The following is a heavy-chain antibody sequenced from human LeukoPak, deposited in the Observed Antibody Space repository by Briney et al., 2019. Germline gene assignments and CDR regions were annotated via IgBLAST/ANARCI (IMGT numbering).Heavy chain of an antibody. CDR2: IYYSGST. CDR1: GGSISSYY. D-gene: IGHD3-3*01. Sequence: SETLSLTCTVSGGSISSYYWSWIRQPPGKGLEWIGYIYYSGSTNYNPSLKSRVTISVDTSKNQFSLKPSSVTAADTAVYYCARGLADFSDYYYYGMDVWGQGTTVTVSS. V-gene: IGHV4-59*01. J-gene: IGHJ6*02. CDR3: ARGLADFSDYYYYGMDV.